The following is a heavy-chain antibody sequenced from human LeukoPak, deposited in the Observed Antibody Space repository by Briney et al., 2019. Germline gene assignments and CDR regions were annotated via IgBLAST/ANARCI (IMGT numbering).Heavy chain of an antibody. D-gene: IGHD2-21*02. V-gene: IGHV3-21*01. CDR3: ASVTYCGGDCYLLGLDY. CDR2: ISSSSSYI. Sequence: AGSLRLPCAASGFTFSSYSMNWVRQAPGKGLEWVASISSSSSYIYSADSVKGRFNISRDNAKNSLYLQMNSLRAEDTAVYYCASVTYCGGDCYLLGLDYWGQGTLVTVSS. CDR1: GFTFSSYS. J-gene: IGHJ4*02.